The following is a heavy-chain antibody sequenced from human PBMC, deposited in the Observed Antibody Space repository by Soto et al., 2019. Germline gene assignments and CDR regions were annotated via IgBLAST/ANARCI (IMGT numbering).Heavy chain of an antibody. CDR1: GYTFTSYD. Sequence: GASVKVSCKASGYTFTSYDINWVRQAPGKGLEWMGGFDPEDGETIYAQKFQGRVTMTEDTSTDTAYMELSSLRSEDTAVYYCATDYRYYGSGSYHYWGQGTLVTVSS. CDR2: FDPEDGET. J-gene: IGHJ4*02. D-gene: IGHD3-10*01. V-gene: IGHV1-24*01. CDR3: ATDYRYYGSGSYHY.